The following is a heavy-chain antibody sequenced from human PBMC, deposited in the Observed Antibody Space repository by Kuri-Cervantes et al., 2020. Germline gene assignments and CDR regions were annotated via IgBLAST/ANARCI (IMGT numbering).Heavy chain of an antibody. CDR2: IYYSGST. CDR1: GGSISNYY. CDR3: ARVGGVAAMAFDI. J-gene: IGHJ3*02. Sequence: SETLSLTCTVSGGSISNYYWSWIRQPPGKGLEWIDYIYYSGSTNYNPSLKSRVTISVDRSKNQFSLKLSSVTAADTAVYYCARVGGVAAMAFDIWGQGTMVTVSS. V-gene: IGHV4-59*12. D-gene: IGHD2-15*01.